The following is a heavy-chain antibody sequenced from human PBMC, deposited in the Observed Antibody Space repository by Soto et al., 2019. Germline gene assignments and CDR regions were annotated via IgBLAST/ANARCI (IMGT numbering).Heavy chain of an antibody. V-gene: IGHV4-61*01. Sequence: SETLSLTCTVSGGSVSSGSYYWSWIRQPPGKGLEWIGYIYYSGSTNYNPSLKSRVTISVDTSKNQFSLKLSSVTAADTAVYYCARDRRELRVFYYYYGMDVWGHGTTVTVSS. D-gene: IGHD1-7*01. CDR2: IYYSGST. J-gene: IGHJ6*02. CDR1: GGSVSSGSYY. CDR3: ARDRRELRVFYYYYGMDV.